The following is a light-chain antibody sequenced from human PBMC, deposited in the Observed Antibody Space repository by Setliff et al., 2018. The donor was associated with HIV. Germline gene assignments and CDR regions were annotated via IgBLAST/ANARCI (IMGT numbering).Light chain of an antibody. Sequence: QSALRQPASVSGSPGQSITISCTGSSNDVGSSQYVSWYQQQPGKAPKLILYDVTTRPSGVSDRFSGSKSGDTASLTISGLQPEDEADYYCSSYTYRVPPVVLGGGTQLTVL. CDR1: SNDVGSSQY. V-gene: IGLV2-14*01. CDR3: SSYTYRVPPVV. CDR2: DVT. J-gene: IGLJ2*01.